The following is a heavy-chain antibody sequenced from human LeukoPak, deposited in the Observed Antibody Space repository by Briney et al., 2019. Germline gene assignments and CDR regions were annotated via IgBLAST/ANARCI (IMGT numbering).Heavy chain of an antibody. CDR1: GYSISSGYY. J-gene: IGHJ4*02. V-gene: IGHV4-38-2*02. CDR2: IYHSGRT. CDR3: ARSPRLGRYGYGPWELPVSYFDY. Sequence: SETLSLTCTVSGYSISSGYYWGWIRQPPGKGLEWIGSIYHSGRTFYNPSLKSRVTISVDTSKNQFSLKLTSVTAAETAVYYCARSPRLGRYGYGPWELPVSYFDYWGKGTLVTVSS. D-gene: IGHD1-26*01.